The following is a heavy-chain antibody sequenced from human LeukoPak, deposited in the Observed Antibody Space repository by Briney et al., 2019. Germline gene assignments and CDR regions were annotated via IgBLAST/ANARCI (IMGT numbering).Heavy chain of an antibody. V-gene: IGHV3-30*18. CDR3: AKGAHDYGDYVPFDY. J-gene: IGHJ4*02. D-gene: IGHD4-17*01. Sequence: GGSLRLSCAASGFTFSSYGMHWVRQAPGKGLEWVAVISYDGSSKYYADSVKGRFTISRDNSKNTLYLQMNSLRAEDTAVYYCAKGAHDYGDYVPFDYWGQGTLVTVSS. CDR2: ISYDGSSK. CDR1: GFTFSSYG.